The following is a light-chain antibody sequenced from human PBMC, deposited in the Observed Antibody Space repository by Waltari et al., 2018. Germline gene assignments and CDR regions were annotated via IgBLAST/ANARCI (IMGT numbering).Light chain of an antibody. CDR1: QSIRSN. J-gene: IGKJ2*01. V-gene: IGKV3-15*01. Sequence: EIVLTQSPATLSLSPGEGATLSCRASQSIRSNLAWYQKKPGQAPRLLIYDASTRATGISARFRGSESGTEFTLTISSLQSEDFAIYYCQHYGNWPPYTFGQGSRLDIK. CDR3: QHYGNWPPYT. CDR2: DAS.